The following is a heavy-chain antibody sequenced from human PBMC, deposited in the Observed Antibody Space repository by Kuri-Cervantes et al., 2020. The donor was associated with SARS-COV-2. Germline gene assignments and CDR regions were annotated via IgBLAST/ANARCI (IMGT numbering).Heavy chain of an antibody. Sequence: GGSLRLSCAASGFTFSSYSMNWVRQAPGKGLEWVSYISSSSSTIYYADPVKGRFTISRDNAKDSLYLQMNSLRDEDTAVYYCARGSNYYDSSGYYSWGQGTLVTVSS. D-gene: IGHD3-22*01. V-gene: IGHV3-48*02. CDR3: ARGSNYYDSSGYYS. CDR1: GFTFSSYS. CDR2: ISSSSSTI. J-gene: IGHJ4*02.